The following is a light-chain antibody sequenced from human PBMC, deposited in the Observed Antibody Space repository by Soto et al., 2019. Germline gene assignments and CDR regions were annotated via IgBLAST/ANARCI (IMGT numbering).Light chain of an antibody. CDR3: YSYAGSSTGV. CDR2: EIS. J-gene: IGLJ3*02. V-gene: IGLV2-14*03. CDR1: SSDVGGYNY. Sequence: QSALTQPASVSGSPGQSITISCTGTSSDVGGYNYVSWYQQHPGKAPKLMIYEISNRPSGVSNRFSGSKSGNTASLTISGLQSEDEADYYCYSYAGSSTGVFGGGTKLTVL.